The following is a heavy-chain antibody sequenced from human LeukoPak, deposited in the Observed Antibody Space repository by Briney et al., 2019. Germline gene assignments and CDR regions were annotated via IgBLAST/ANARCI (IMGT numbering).Heavy chain of an antibody. CDR2: IYSGGST. CDR3: AKRHSSSRYF. Sequence: GGSLRLSCAASGFTVSSNYMSWVRQAPGKGLEWVSVIYSGGSTYYADSVKGRYTISRDNSKNTLYLQMNSLRAEDTAVYYCAKRHSSSRYFWGQGTLVTVSS. J-gene: IGHJ4*02. CDR1: GFTVSSNY. V-gene: IGHV3-53*01. D-gene: IGHD6-13*01.